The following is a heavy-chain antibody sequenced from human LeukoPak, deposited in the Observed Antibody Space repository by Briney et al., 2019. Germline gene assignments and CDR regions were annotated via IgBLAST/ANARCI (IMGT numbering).Heavy chain of an antibody. CDR1: GFTFSSYS. D-gene: IGHD4-23*01. CDR3: ARRLGGNSVGAFDI. J-gene: IGHJ3*02. Sequence: PGGSLRLSCAASGFTFSSYSMNWVRQAPGKGLEWVSYISSSSSTIYYADSVKGRFTISRDNAKNSLYLQMNSLRAEDTAVYYCARRLGGNSVGAFDIWGQGTMVTVSS. CDR2: ISSSSSTI. V-gene: IGHV3-48*01.